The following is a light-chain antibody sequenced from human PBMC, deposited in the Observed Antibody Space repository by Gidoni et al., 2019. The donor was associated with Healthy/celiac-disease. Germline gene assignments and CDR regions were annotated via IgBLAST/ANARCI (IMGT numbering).Light chain of an antibody. CDR2: DAS. Sequence: EIVLTQSPATLSLSPGERASLSCRASQSVSSYLAWYQQKPGQAPRLLIYDASNRATGIPARFSGSGSGTDFTLTISSLEPEDFAVYYCQQRSNWGGGEYSFGQGTKLEIK. J-gene: IGKJ2*03. CDR1: QSVSSY. V-gene: IGKV3-11*01. CDR3: QQRSNWGGGEYS.